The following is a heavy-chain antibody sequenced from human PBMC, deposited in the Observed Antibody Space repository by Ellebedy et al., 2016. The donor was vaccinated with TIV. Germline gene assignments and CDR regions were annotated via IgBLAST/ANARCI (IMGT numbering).Heavy chain of an antibody. CDR2: INAGNGNT. CDR3: ARLPYYYYGMDV. Sequence: ASVKVSXKASRYTFTSYAMHWVRQAPGQRLEWMGWINAGNGNTKYSQKFQGRVTITRDTSASTAYMELSSLRSEDTAVYYCARLPYYYYGMDVWGQGTTVTVSS. CDR1: RYTFTSYA. J-gene: IGHJ6*02. V-gene: IGHV1-3*01.